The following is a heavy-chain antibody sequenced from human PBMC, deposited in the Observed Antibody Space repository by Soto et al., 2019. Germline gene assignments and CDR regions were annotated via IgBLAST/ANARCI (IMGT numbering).Heavy chain of an antibody. V-gene: IGHV1-18*01. D-gene: IGHD2-15*01. Sequence: SVKVSCKASGYTFTSYGISWVRQAPGQGLEWMGWISAYNGNTNYAQKLQGRVTMTTDTSTSTAYMELRSLRSDDTAVYYCARVGYCSGGSCYPYNWFDPWGQGTLVTVSS. J-gene: IGHJ5*02. CDR3: ARVGYCSGGSCYPYNWFDP. CDR1: GYTFTSYG. CDR2: ISAYNGNT.